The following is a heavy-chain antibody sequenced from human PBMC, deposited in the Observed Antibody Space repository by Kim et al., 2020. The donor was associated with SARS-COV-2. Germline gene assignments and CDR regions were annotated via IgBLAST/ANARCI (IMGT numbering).Heavy chain of an antibody. V-gene: IGHV3-9*01. Sequence: GGSLRLSCAASGFTFDDYAMHWVRQAPGKGLEWVSGISWNSGSIGYADSVKGRFTISRDNAKNSLYLQMNSLRAEDTALYYCAKDTLTYYYGSGSYSHHWYFDLWGRGTLVTVSS. CDR3: AKDTLTYYYGSGSYSHHWYFDL. D-gene: IGHD3-10*01. CDR1: GFTFDDYA. CDR2: ISWNSGSI. J-gene: IGHJ2*01.